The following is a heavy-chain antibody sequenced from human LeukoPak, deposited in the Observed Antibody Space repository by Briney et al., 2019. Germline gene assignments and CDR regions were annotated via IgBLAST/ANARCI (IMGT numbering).Heavy chain of an antibody. Sequence: PSETLSLTCTVSGGSINSYYWSWIRQPPGKGLEWIGYISYSGSINYNPSLKSRVTISLDTSKNQFFLKLSSVTAADTALYYCARGNANWGQGTLVTVSS. V-gene: IGHV4-59*12. CDR1: GGSINSYY. CDR2: ISYSGSI. J-gene: IGHJ4*02. CDR3: ARGNAN.